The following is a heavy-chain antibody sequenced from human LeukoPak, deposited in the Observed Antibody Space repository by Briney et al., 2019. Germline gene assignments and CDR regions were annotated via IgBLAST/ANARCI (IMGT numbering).Heavy chain of an antibody. J-gene: IGHJ4*02. D-gene: IGHD4-17*01. CDR3: AKLYNDYGDENFDY. Sequence: QSGGSLRLSCAASGSTFSSYVVSWVRQAPGKGLEWVSAISGGGGSTYYADSVKGRFTFSRDTSKNTLYLQMNSLRAEDTAVYYCAKLYNDYGDENFDYWGQGTLVTVSS. CDR2: ISGGGGST. CDR1: GSTFSSYV. V-gene: IGHV3-23*01.